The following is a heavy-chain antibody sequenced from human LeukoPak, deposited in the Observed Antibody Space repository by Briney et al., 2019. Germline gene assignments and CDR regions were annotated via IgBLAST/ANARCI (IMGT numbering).Heavy chain of an antibody. V-gene: IGHV3-30*18. CDR1: GFTFSNFA. CDR2: ISYDESNK. D-gene: IGHD5-12*01. Sequence: GGSLRLSCVASGFTFSNFAMHWVRQAPGKGLGWVAVISYDESNKNYADSVKGRFTISRDNSNNTLYLQMSSLRTEDTAVYYCAKDPNNSGYRHLDYWGQGTLVTVSS. J-gene: IGHJ4*02. CDR3: AKDPNNSGYRHLDY.